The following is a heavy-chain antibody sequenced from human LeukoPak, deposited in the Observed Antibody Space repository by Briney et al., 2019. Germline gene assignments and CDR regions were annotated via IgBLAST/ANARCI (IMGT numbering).Heavy chain of an antibody. J-gene: IGHJ3*02. D-gene: IGHD1-26*01. CDR1: DGSISNYF. V-gene: IGHV4-4*07. Sequence: SETLSLTCTVSDGSISNYFWNLIRQPAGKGLQWIGHVSASGSTNYNPSLKSRVTMSIDTSKNQFSLTLSSVAAADTAVYYCARGASGSHLSGFDIWGQGTLVTVSS. CDR3: ARGASGSHLSGFDI. CDR2: VSASGST.